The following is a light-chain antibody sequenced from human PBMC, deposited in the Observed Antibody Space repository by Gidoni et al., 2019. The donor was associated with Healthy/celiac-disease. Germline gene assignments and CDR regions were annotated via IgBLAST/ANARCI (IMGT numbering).Light chain of an antibody. Sequence: DIQMTQSPSTLSASVGDRVTIPCRASQSISSWLAWYQQKTGKAPKLLIYDASSLESGAPSRFSGSGSGTEFTLTISSLQPDDFATYYCQQYNSYSWTFGQGTKVEIK. CDR3: QQYNSYSWT. V-gene: IGKV1-5*01. J-gene: IGKJ1*01. CDR1: QSISSW. CDR2: DAS.